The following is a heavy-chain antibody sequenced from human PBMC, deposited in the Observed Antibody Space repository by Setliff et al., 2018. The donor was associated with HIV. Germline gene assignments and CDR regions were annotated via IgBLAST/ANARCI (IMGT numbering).Heavy chain of an antibody. J-gene: IGHJ4*02. Sequence: PSETLSLTCTVYGGSFSGYYWSWIRQPPGMGLEWIGEINQSGNTNYNPSLKSRVTISADPSKNQFSLKLSSVTAADTAVYYCARQGGYSYGYPFDYWGQGTLVTVSS. CDR3: ARQGGYSYGYPFDY. CDR2: INQSGNT. V-gene: IGHV4-34*01. D-gene: IGHD5-18*01. CDR1: GGSFSGYY.